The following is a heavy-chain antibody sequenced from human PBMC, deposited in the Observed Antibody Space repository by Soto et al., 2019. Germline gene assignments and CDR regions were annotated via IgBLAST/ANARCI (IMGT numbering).Heavy chain of an antibody. Sequence: ASVKVSCKASGYTFTSYDINWVRQATGQGLEGMGGMNPNSGNTGYAQKFQGRVTMTRNTSISTVYMELSSLRSEDTAVYYCARAGVGGYYFYGMDVWGQGTTVTVSS. J-gene: IGHJ6*02. D-gene: IGHD3-16*01. CDR3: ARAGVGGYYFYGMDV. CDR1: GYTFTSYD. V-gene: IGHV1-8*01. CDR2: MNPNSGNT.